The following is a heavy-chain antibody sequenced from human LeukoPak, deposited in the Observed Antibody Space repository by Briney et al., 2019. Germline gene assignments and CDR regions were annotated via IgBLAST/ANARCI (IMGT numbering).Heavy chain of an antibody. J-gene: IGHJ4*02. CDR3: AKTITMIVPMFDY. CDR1: GYTFTGHY. D-gene: IGHD3-22*01. V-gene: IGHV1-2*02. CDR2: INPNSGGT. Sequence: SVKVSCKASGYTFTGHYMHWVRQAPGQGLEWMGWINPNSGGTNYAQKFQGRVTMTRDTSISTAYMELSRLRSDDTAVYYCAKTITMIVPMFDYWGQGTLVTVSS.